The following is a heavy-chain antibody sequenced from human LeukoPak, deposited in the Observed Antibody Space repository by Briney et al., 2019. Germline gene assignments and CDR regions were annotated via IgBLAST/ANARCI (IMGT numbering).Heavy chain of an antibody. J-gene: IGHJ4*02. Sequence: PGASLRLSCAASGFTFSNYAMSWVRQAPGKGLEWVSATSGSGANTYYADSVKGRFTISRDNSKNTLYLQMNSLRAEDTAVYYCTRVYDSSGYYYYFDYWGQGTLVTVSS. D-gene: IGHD3-22*01. CDR2: TSGSGANT. CDR1: GFTFSNYA. V-gene: IGHV3-23*01. CDR3: TRVYDSSGYYYYFDY.